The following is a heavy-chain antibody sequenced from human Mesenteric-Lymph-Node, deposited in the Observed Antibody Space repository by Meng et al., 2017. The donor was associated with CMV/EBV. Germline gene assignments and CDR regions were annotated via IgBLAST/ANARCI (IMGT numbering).Heavy chain of an antibody. D-gene: IGHD3-10*01. J-gene: IGHJ4*02. CDR1: GYTFNGYY. V-gene: IGHV1-2*06. Sequence: CKASGYTFNGYYMHWVRQAPGQGLEWMGRINPNSGGTNYAQKFQGRVTMTRDTSISTAYMELSRLRSDDTAVYYCARDPRGSGSFDFWGQGTLVTVSS. CDR2: INPNSGGT. CDR3: ARDPRGSGSFDF.